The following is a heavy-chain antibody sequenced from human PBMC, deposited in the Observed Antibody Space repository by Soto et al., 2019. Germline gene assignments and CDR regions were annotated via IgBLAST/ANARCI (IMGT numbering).Heavy chain of an antibody. D-gene: IGHD3-16*01. V-gene: IGHV4-61*01. J-gene: IGHJ4*02. CDR2: VYYTGRT. CDR1: GGSFKSGSYY. Sequence: SETLSLTCTVSGGSFKSGSYYWSWVRQPPGKGLEWIGYVYYTGRTSYSPSLKSRVTISADTSKNQFSLILTSVTTADTAVYYCARDYDCFDHWGQGSLVTVSS. CDR3: ARDYDCFDH.